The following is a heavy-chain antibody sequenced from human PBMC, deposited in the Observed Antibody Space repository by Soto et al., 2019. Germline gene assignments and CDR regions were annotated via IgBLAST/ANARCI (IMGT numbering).Heavy chain of an antibody. CDR2: IYYSGST. Sequence: QVQLQESGPGLVKPSETLSLTCTVSGGTISSWYWSWIRQPPGKGLEWIGYIYYSGSTNCNPSLKSRVTISVATSKNQFSLQLSSVTAAATAVYYCARRYGSAIDYWGQGTLVTVSS. J-gene: IGHJ4*02. D-gene: IGHD1-26*01. V-gene: IGHV4-59*08. CDR3: ARRYGSAIDY. CDR1: GGTISSWY.